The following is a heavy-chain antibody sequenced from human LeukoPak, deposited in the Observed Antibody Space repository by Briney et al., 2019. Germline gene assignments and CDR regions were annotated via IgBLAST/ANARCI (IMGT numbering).Heavy chain of an antibody. Sequence: SETLSLTCTVSGGSISSSSYYWGWIRQPPGKGLEWIGSIYYSGSTYYNPSLKSRVTISVDTSKNQFSLKLSSVTAADTAVYFCARASGWYLTNWGQGTLVTVSS. CDR2: IYYSGST. CDR1: GGSISSSSYY. CDR3: ARASGWYLTN. V-gene: IGHV4-39*01. J-gene: IGHJ4*02. D-gene: IGHD6-19*01.